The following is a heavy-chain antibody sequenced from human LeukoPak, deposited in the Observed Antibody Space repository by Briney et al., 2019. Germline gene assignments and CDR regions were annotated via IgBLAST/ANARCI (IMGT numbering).Heavy chain of an antibody. J-gene: IGHJ4*02. D-gene: IGHD3-10*01. CDR1: GFTFSDYY. V-gene: IGHV3-11*01. CDR2: ISSSGSTI. Sequence: GGSLRLSCAASGFTFSDYYMSWIRQAPGKGLEWVSYISSSGSTIYYADSVKGRFTISRDNAKNSLYLQMNSLRAEDTAVYYCARVRLWFGESLFFFDYWGQGTLVTVSS. CDR3: ARVRLWFGESLFFFDY.